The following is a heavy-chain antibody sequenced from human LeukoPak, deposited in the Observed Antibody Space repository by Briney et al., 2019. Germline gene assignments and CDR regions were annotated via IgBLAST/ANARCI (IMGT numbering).Heavy chain of an antibody. CDR2: ISYDGSIK. CDR3: AREDMTTVTTRWAFDI. Sequence: GRSLRLSCAASGFTFSNFAMHWVRQAPGKGLEWVAVISYDGSIKYYADSVKGRFTISRDNPKNTLYLQMNSLRAEDTAVYYCAREDMTTVTTRWAFDIWGQGSMATVSS. D-gene: IGHD4-17*01. V-gene: IGHV3-30*04. J-gene: IGHJ3*02. CDR1: GFTFSNFA.